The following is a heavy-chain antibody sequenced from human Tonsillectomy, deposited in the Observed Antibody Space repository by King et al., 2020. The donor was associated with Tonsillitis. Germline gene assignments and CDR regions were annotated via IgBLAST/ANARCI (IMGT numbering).Heavy chain of an antibody. D-gene: IGHD6-13*01. CDR1: GFTFSSYW. J-gene: IGHJ4*02. V-gene: IGHV3-7*01. CDR2: IKQDGSEK. Sequence: VQLVESGGGLVQPGGSLRLSSAASGFTFSSYWMSWVRQAPGKGLEWVANIKQDGSEKYYVDSVKGRFTISRDNAKNSLYLQMNSLRAEDTAVYYCARDRAAAATGTRFDYWGQGTLVTVSS. CDR3: ARDRAAAATGTRFDY.